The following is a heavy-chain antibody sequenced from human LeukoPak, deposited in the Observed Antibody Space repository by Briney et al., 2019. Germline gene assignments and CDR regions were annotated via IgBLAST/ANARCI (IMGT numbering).Heavy chain of an antibody. D-gene: IGHD3-3*01. CDR1: GYSFTSYW. CDR2: IYPGDSDT. Sequence: GESLKISCKGSGYSFTSYWIGWVRQMPGKGLEWMGIIYPGDSDTGYSPSFQGQVTISADKSISTAYLQWSSLKASDTAMYYCARLGDTIFGGKFYYYYYYMDVWGKGTTVTVSS. J-gene: IGHJ6*03. CDR3: ARLGDTIFGGKFYYYYYYMDV. V-gene: IGHV5-51*01.